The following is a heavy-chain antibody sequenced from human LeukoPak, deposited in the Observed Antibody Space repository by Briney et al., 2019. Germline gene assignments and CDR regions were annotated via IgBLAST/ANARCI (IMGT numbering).Heavy chain of an antibody. V-gene: IGHV3-33*08. Sequence: GGSLRLSCAASGFTFSSFWMGWVRQAPGKGLEWVAVIWYDGSNKYYADSVKGRFTISRDNSKNTLYLQMNSLRAEDTAVYYCARGLVNYYGSGSYYDYFDYWGQGTLVTVSS. D-gene: IGHD3-10*01. J-gene: IGHJ4*02. CDR2: IWYDGSNK. CDR3: ARGLVNYYGSGSYYDYFDY. CDR1: GFTFSSFW.